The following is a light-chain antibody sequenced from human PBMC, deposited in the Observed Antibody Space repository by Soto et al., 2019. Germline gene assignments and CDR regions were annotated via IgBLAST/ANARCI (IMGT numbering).Light chain of an antibody. CDR2: WAS. CDR3: QQYYSNPQA. Sequence: DIVMTQSPDSLAVSLCERATINCKSSQSVLYSSNNKNYLAWYQQKPGQPPKLLIYWASTRESGVPERFSGSGSGTDFTLTISSLQAEDVEVYYCQQYYSNPQAFGGGTKVDIK. V-gene: IGKV4-1*01. CDR1: QSVLYSSNNKNY. J-gene: IGKJ4*01.